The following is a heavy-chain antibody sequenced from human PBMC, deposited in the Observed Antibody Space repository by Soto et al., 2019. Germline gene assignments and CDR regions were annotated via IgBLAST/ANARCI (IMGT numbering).Heavy chain of an antibody. V-gene: IGHV3-23*01. CDR2: IAGSGGDT. Sequence: GGSLRLSCAASGFTFSSYAMTWVRQAPGKGLQWVSAIAGSGGDTYYADSVMGRFTISRDNSKNTLYLQMNSLRAEDTAMYYCAKLGAMAYFDYWGQGTLVTVSS. CDR3: AKLGAMAYFDY. CDR1: GFTFSSYA. D-gene: IGHD5-18*01. J-gene: IGHJ4*02.